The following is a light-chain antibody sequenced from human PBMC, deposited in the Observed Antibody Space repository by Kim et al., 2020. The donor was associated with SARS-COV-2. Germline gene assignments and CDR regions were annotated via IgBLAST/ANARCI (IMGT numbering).Light chain of an antibody. CDR2: GID. V-gene: IGLV1-44*01. J-gene: IGLJ3*02. Sequence: QSVLTQPPTASVTPGQRVTISCSGSDSNIGRNSVNWYQHLPGTAPKLLIYGIDRRPSGVPARFSASKSATSASLAISGLQSEDEADYYCAAWDDSLHGMVFGGGTQLT. CDR1: DSNIGRNS. CDR3: AAWDDSLHGMV.